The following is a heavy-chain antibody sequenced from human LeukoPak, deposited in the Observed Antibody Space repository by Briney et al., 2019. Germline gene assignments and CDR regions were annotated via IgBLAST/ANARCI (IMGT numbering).Heavy chain of an antibody. CDR1: GFTFSSYA. CDR3: AELGITMIGGV. CDR2: ISYDGINT. Sequence: GGSLRLSCAVSGFTFSSYAMHWVRQAPGKGLEWVAVISYDGINTYYADSVKGRFTITRDNSKNTLWLQMNSLRPDDTAVYYCAELGITMIGGVWGKGTTVTISS. J-gene: IGHJ6*04. V-gene: IGHV3-30*04. D-gene: IGHD3-10*02.